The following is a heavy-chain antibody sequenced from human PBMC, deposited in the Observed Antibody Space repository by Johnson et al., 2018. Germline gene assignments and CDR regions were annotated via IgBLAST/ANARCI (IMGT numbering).Heavy chain of an antibody. CDR3: EKVAGKDLWSGSYASIPYYYLYGMDV. Sequence: VQLVESGGGVVQPGRSLRLSCAASGITFSSQGMYWVRQAPGKGLEWVAVISYDVKKKYYADSVKGRFTISRDNSENTLYLQMTSLRAEDTAVYYWEKVAGKDLWSGSYASIPYYYLYGMDVWGHGTTVTVSS. D-gene: IGHD3-3*01. CDR2: ISYDVKKK. CDR1: GITFSSQG. J-gene: IGHJ6*02. V-gene: IGHV3-30*18.